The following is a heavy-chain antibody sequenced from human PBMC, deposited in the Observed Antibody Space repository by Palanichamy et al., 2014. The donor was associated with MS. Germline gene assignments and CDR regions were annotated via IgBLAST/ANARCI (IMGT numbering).Heavy chain of an antibody. CDR2: INSDGSST. CDR1: GFTFSTYW. J-gene: IGHJ4*02. Sequence: EVQVVESGGGLVQPGGSLRLSCAASGFTFSTYWMHWVRQAPGKGLMWVSRINSDGSSTSYADSVKGRFTISRDNAKNTLYLQMNSLSAEDTAVYYCARYNSGYHAVDYWGQGTLVTVSS. V-gene: IGHV3-74*01. CDR3: ARYNSGYHAVDY. D-gene: IGHD3-22*01.